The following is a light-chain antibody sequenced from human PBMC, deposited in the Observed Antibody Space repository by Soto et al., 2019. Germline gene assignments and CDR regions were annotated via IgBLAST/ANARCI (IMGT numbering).Light chain of an antibody. J-gene: IGKJ2*02. CDR3: QQYGSSPRWT. V-gene: IGKV3-20*01. Sequence: NELTQSPGTLSLSPGERATLSCRASRSVTSNFVAWYQQKPGQAPRLLVYGASTRAIDIPERFSGSGSGTDFRLTIHRMEPEDFAVYFCQQYGSSPRWTFGQGAKVEIK. CDR1: RSVTSNF. CDR2: GAS.